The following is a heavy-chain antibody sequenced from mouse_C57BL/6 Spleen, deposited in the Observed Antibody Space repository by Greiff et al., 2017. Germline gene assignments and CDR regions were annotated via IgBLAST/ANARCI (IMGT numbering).Heavy chain of an antibody. D-gene: IGHD2-14*01. J-gene: IGHJ4*01. Sequence: VQLQQSGAELARPGASVKLSCKASGYTFTSYGISWVKQRTGQGLEWIGEIYPRSGNTYYNEKFKGKATLTADKSSSTAYLELRSLTSEDSAVYFCARCRQYDGPYAMDYWGQGTSVTVSS. CDR3: ARCRQYDGPYAMDY. CDR2: IYPRSGNT. V-gene: IGHV1-81*01. CDR1: GYTFTSYG.